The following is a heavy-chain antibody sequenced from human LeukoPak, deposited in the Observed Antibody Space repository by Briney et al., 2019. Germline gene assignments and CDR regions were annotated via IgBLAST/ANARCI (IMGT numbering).Heavy chain of an antibody. CDR2: IWYDGSNK. CDR1: GFTLSGYG. D-gene: IGHD4-17*01. V-gene: IGHV3-33*01. CDR3: ATDGRATVTNIEVDY. J-gene: IGHJ4*02. Sequence: QPGRSLRLSCAASGFTLSGYGMHWVRQAPGKGLEWVAVIWYDGSNKYYADSVKGRFTISRDNSKNTLYLQMNSLRAEDTAVYYCATDGRATVTNIEVDYWGQGTLVTVSS.